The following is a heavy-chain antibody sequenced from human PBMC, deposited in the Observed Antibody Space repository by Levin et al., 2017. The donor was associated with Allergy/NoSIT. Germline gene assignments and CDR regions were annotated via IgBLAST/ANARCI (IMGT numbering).Heavy chain of an antibody. V-gene: IGHV3-53*01. J-gene: IGHJ4*02. CDR3: AREFEGVDY. CDR2: IYSGGFT. Sequence: GESLKISCAASGFSVSSNYMNWVRQAPGKGLEWVSVIYSGGFTYYADSVKGRFTISRDNSKNTLYLQMNSLRAEDTAVYYCAREFEGVDYWGQGTLVTVSP. D-gene: IGHD3-16*01. CDR1: GFSVSSNY.